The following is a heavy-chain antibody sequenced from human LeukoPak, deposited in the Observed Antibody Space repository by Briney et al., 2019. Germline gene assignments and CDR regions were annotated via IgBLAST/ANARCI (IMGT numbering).Heavy chain of an antibody. Sequence: GGSLRLSCAASGFTVSSNYMSWIRQAPGKGLEWVSLISTSSTYTNYADSVKGRFTVSRDNAKTSLYLQMNSLRAEDTAVYYCARVSSDSPDFWGQGTLVTVAS. D-gene: IGHD3-22*01. CDR1: GFTVSSNY. J-gene: IGHJ4*02. CDR2: ISTSSTYT. V-gene: IGHV3-11*06. CDR3: ARVSSDSPDF.